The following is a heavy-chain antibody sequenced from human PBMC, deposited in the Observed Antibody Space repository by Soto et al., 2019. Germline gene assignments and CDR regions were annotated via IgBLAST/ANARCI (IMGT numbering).Heavy chain of an antibody. CDR1: GFTFSSYW. Sequence: EVQLVESGGGLVQPGGSLRLSCAASGFTFSSYWMHWVRQAPGKGLVWVSRIDNAGSSVRYADSVKGRFTISRDNAKNRMYRHVNSLGAEDTAVYDCPRVGGPVSGMDVWGQGTTVTVSS. J-gene: IGHJ6*02. CDR2: IDNAGSSV. D-gene: IGHD1-26*01. CDR3: PRVGGPVSGMDV. V-gene: IGHV3-74*01.